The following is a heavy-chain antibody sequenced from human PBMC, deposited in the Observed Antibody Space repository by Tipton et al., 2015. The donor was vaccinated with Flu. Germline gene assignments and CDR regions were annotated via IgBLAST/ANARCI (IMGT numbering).Heavy chain of an antibody. D-gene: IGHD3-22*01. CDR2: IYYSVST. CDR3: ARGFGGYFDDTSGYYHDF. J-gene: IGHJ4*02. V-gene: IGHV4-39*07. CDR1: GGSMRSSSHY. Sequence: LRLSCTVSGGSMRSSSHYWAWIRQSPEKGLEWIGNIYYSVSTYYNPSLRSRVTISLDMSNNRFSLRLSSVTAADTAVYYCARGFGGYFDDTSGYYHDFWGQGAQVTVSS.